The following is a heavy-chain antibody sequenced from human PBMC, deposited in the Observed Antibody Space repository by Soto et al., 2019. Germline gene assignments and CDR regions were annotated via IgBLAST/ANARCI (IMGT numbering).Heavy chain of an antibody. CDR1: GFTFSSYA. CDR2: ITGSGGTT. J-gene: IGHJ4*02. CDR3: AKVEDSSGHYYDPFDL. D-gene: IGHD3-22*01. Sequence: EVQLSESGGGLVQPGGSLRLSCAASGFTFSSYAMSWVRQAPGKGLEWVSVITGSGGTTFYADSVKGRFIISRDNSKKTLYLQMNNLRAEDTAVYYCAKVEDSSGHYYDPFDLWGQGTLVAVSS. V-gene: IGHV3-23*01.